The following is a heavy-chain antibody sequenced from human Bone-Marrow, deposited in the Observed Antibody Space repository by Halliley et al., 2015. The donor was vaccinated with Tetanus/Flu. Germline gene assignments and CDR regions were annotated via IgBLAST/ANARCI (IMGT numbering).Heavy chain of an antibody. J-gene: IGHJ3*01. Sequence: SLRLSCAASGFTFSHYGMHWVRQAPGKGLEWVAVIWYDGRNKYYADSVKGRFTISRDNAKNKLYKQMNSMAAEATSVYYCAGVSLVYYDATGRDPFEGWGQGTVRTVSS. CDR3: AGVSLVYYDATGRDPFEG. CDR2: IWYDGRNK. V-gene: IGHV3-33*01. CDR1: GFTFSHYG. D-gene: IGHD3-22*01.